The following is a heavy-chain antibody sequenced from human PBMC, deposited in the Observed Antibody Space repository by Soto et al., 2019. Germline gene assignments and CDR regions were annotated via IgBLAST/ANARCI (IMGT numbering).Heavy chain of an antibody. CDR2: INAGNGNT. D-gene: IGHD3-3*01. V-gene: IGHV1-3*01. CDR1: GYTFTSYA. J-gene: IGHJ6*02. CDR3: ARGGLITIFGVVQPDYGMDV. Sequence: ASVKVSCKASGYTFTSYAMHWVRQAPGQRLEWMGWINAGNGNTKYSQKFQGRVTITSDTSASTAYMELSSLRSEDTAVYYCARGGLITIFGVVQPDYGMDVWGQGTTVTVSS.